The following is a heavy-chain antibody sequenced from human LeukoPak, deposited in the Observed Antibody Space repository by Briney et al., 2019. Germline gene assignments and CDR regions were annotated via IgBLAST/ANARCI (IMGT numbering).Heavy chain of an antibody. CDR2: ISGSGGST. V-gene: IGHV3-23*01. J-gene: IGHJ3*01. CDR1: GFTFSSYG. D-gene: IGHD3-22*01. Sequence: GGTLRLSCAASGFTFSSYGMSWVRQAPGKGLEWVSAISGSGGSTYYADSVRGRFTISRDNSKNTLYLQMNTLRAEDTAVYYCAKLIQSSYYDSRGFYISAFDLWGQGTVVAVSS. CDR3: AKLIQSSYYDSRGFYISAFDL.